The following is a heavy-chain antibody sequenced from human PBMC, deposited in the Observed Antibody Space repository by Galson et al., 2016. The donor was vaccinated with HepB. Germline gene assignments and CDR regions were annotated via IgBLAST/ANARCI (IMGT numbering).Heavy chain of an antibody. J-gene: IGHJ6*01. Sequence: SLRLSCAASGFTFRSHGMHWVRQAPGKGLEWVAVVSFDVKTKYYADSVQGRLIISRDNSANSLYLQINSLRRDDTAVYYCARRSRLNYYDHYNMDVWGLGTTVIVS. CDR3: ARRSRLNYYDHYNMDV. CDR2: VSFDVKTK. CDR1: GFTFRSHG. D-gene: IGHD3-16*01. V-gene: IGHV3-30*03.